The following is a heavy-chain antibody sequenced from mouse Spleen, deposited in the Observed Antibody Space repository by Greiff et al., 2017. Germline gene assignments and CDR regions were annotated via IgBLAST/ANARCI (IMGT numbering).Heavy chain of an antibody. CDR3: ARGVMDY. Sequence: VQLQQPGAELVKPGASVKLSCKASGYTFTSYWMQWVKQRPGQGLEWIGEIDPSDSYTNYNQKFKGKATLTVDTSSSTAYMQLSSLTSEDSAVYYCARGVMDYWGQGTSVTVSS. CDR1: GYTFTSYW. V-gene: IGHV1-50*01. J-gene: IGHJ4*01. CDR2: IDPSDSYT.